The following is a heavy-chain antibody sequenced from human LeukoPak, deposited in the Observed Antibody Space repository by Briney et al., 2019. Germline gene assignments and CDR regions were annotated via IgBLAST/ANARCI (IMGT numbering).Heavy chain of an antibody. CDR2: IYSGGST. V-gene: IGHV3-53*01. J-gene: IGHJ6*02. D-gene: IGHD3-3*01. Sequence: GWSLRLSCAASGFTVSSNYMSWVRQAPGKGLEWVSVIYSGGSTYYADSVKGRFTISRDNSKNTLYLQMNSLRAEDTAVYYCARALPSHYDFWSGYNYYYYGMDVWGQGTTVTVSS. CDR3: ARALPSHYDFWSGYNYYYYGMDV. CDR1: GFTVSSNY.